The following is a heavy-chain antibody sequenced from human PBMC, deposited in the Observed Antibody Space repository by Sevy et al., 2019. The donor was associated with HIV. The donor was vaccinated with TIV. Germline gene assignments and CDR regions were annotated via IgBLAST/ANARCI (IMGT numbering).Heavy chain of an antibody. CDR3: ARESPGAGYGSGSPDSFVI. J-gene: IGHJ3*02. D-gene: IGHD3-10*01. CDR1: GFTFRNYG. Sequence: GGSLRLSCAASGFTFRNYGMHWVRQAPGKRLEWVSVMSYDGNKKYDVESVRGRFTISRDNSRNTLYLQMNSLRDEDTAVYYCARESPGAGYGSGSPDSFVIWGQGTMVTVSS. V-gene: IGHV3-30-3*01. CDR2: MSYDGNKK.